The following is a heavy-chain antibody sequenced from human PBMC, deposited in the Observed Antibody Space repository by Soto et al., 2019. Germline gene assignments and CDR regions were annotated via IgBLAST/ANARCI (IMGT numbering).Heavy chain of an antibody. D-gene: IGHD3-22*01. CDR1: GYSLTSDW. J-gene: IGHJ6*02. CDR2: IDPRDSCT. V-gene: IGHV5-10-1*01. Sequence: AGESLKISCKGSGYSLTSDWISLLRKQHGKGLEWMGRIDPRDSCTKYCPSFQGHGTSSADKTFSTAYLQWSSLKASDTAMYYCASEYYYDSSGYYGTAYYYGMDGWRQGTTVTVSS. CDR3: ASEYYYDSSGYYGTAYYYGMDG.